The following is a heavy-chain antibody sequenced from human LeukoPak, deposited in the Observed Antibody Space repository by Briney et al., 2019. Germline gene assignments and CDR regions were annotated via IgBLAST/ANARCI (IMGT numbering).Heavy chain of an antibody. D-gene: IGHD6-13*01. CDR3: AKDRGKQQLAYFDY. V-gene: IGHV3-9*01. J-gene: IGHJ4*02. Sequence: GRSLRLSCAASGFTFDDYAMHWVRQAPGKGLEWVSGISWNSGSIGYADSVKGRFTISRDNAKNSPYLQMNSLRAEDTALYYCAKDRGKQQLAYFDYWGQGTLVTVSS. CDR2: ISWNSGSI. CDR1: GFTFDDYA.